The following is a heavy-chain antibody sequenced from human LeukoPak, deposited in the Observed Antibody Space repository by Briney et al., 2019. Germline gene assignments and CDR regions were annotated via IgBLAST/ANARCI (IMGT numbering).Heavy chain of an antibody. V-gene: IGHV3-53*01. CDR1: GFTVSSNY. D-gene: IGHD3-22*01. CDR2: IYSGGST. CDR3: AEPEGGYYDIRPD. J-gene: IGHJ4*02. Sequence: GGSLRLSCAASGFTVSSNYMSWVRQAPGKGLEWVSVIYSGGSTYYADSVKGRFTISRDNSKNTLYLQMNSLRAEDTAVYYCAEPEGGYYDIRPDWGQGTLVTVSS.